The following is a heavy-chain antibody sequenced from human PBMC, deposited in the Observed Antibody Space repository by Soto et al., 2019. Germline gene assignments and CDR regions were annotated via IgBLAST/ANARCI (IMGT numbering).Heavy chain of an antibody. V-gene: IGHV1-18*01. Sequence: ASVKVSCKASGYTFTSYGISWVRQAPGQGLEWMGWISPYNGNTNYAQKLQGRVTMTTDTSTSTAYMELRSLRSDDTAVYYCARDYRPGYSSSWYLGYWGQGTLVTVSS. CDR1: GYTFTSYG. D-gene: IGHD6-13*01. J-gene: IGHJ4*02. CDR3: ARDYRPGYSSSWYLGY. CDR2: ISPYNGNT.